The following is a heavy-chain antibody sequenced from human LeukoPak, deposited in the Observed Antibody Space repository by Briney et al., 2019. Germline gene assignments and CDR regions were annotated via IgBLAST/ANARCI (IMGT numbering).Heavy chain of an antibody. CDR2: IAYDGSRQ. V-gene: IGHV3-30*03. Sequence: AGPLTLSCAASGFTFSRHGLQWLRLAPGKGLDWVAFIAYDGSRQAYAVSVKGRFSISRDNSKHMVWLQMNSLRAEDTAVYCCAIFTGGDSSGYYERWGKGTLVPVSS. CDR1: GFTFSRHG. D-gene: IGHD3-22*01. CDR3: AIFTGGDSSGYYER. J-gene: IGHJ4*02.